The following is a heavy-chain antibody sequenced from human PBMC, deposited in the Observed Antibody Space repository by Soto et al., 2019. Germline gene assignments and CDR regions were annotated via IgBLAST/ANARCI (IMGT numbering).Heavy chain of an antibody. V-gene: IGHV3-15*07. Sequence: EVQLVESGGGLVKPGGSLRLSCAASGFTFSNAWMNWVRQAPGKGLEWVGLIKSKTDGGTTDYAAPVKGRFTISRDDSKNTTYLQMNSLKTADTAVYYCTTDLTDILPWDVWGQGTPVTVSS. D-gene: IGHD3-9*01. CDR2: IKSKTDGGTT. CDR3: TTDLTDILPWDV. J-gene: IGHJ6*02. CDR1: GFTFSNAW.